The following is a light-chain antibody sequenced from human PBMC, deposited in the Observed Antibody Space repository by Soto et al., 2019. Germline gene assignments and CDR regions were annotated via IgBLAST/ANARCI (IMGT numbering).Light chain of an antibody. CDR2: AAS. Sequence: DIQLTQSPSSLSASVGDRITITCRASQSINTYLHWYQQKPGEAPKLLIYAASSLQSGVPSRFSGSRSGTDFTLTISSLQPEVFATYYCQQSSSTPLTFGGGTTVEIK. CDR3: QQSSSTPLT. J-gene: IGKJ4*01. V-gene: IGKV1-39*01. CDR1: QSINTY.